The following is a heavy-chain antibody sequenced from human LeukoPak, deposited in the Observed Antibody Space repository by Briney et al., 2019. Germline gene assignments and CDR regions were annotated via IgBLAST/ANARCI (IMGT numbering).Heavy chain of an antibody. J-gene: IGHJ3*02. V-gene: IGHV4-59*11. CDR3: ARGVTTVVTDDAFDI. Sequence: SETLSLTCTVSGGSISSHYWSWIRQPLGKGLEWIGYIYYSGSTNYNPSLKSRVTISVDTSKNQFSLKLSSVTAADTAVYYCARGVTTVVTDDAFDIWGQGTMVTVSS. CDR2: IYYSGST. CDR1: GGSISSHY. D-gene: IGHD4-23*01.